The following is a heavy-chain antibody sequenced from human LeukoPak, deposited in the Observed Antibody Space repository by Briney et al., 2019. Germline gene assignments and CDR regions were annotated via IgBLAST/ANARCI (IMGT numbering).Heavy chain of an antibody. CDR1: GGSISNYY. CDR3: ARVRITMVRGVLGDFDY. CDR2: IYYSGST. J-gene: IGHJ4*02. D-gene: IGHD3-10*01. Sequence: SETLSLTCTVSGGSISNYYWSWIRQPPGKGLEWIGYIYYSGSTNYKSSLKSRVTISVDTSKNQFSLKLSSVTAADTAVYYCARVRITMVRGVLGDFDYWGQGTLVTVSS. V-gene: IGHV4-59*12.